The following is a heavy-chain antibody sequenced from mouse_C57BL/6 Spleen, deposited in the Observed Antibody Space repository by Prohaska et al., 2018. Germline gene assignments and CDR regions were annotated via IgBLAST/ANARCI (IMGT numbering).Heavy chain of an antibody. V-gene: IGHV5-6*01. CDR3: ARHESSPYYFDY. CDR1: GFTFSSYG. J-gene: IGHJ2*01. Sequence: GFTFSSYGMSWFRQTPDKRLEWVATISSGGSYTYYPDSVKGRFTISRDNAKNTLYLQMSSLKSEDTAMYYCARHESSPYYFDYWGQGTTLTVSS. D-gene: IGHD6-1*01. CDR2: ISSGGSYT.